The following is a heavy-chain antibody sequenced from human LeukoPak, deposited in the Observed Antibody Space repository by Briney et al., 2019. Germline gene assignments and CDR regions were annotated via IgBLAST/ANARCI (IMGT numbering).Heavy chain of an antibody. CDR1: GFTFSTFA. J-gene: IGHJ4*02. CDR2: IFQGGGEI. V-gene: IGHV3-23*01. D-gene: IGHD4-17*01. Sequence: PGGSLRLSCAASGFTFSTFAMIWVRQPPGKGLEWVSSIFQGGGEIHYADSVRGRFTISRDNSKSTLFLQMNSLRADDTAVYYCAREGQNDFGDYGYYFDYWGQGTLVTVSS. CDR3: AREGQNDFGDYGYYFDY.